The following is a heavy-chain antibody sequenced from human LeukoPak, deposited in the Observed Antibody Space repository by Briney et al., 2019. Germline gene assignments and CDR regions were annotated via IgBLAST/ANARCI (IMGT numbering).Heavy chain of an antibody. CDR2: INHSGST. CDR3: ARGNGDNPIVVVPAAYFDY. J-gene: IGHJ4*02. V-gene: IGHV4-34*01. Sequence: PSETLSLTCAVYGGSFSGYYWSWIRKPQGKGLEWFGEINHSGSTNYNPSLKSRVTISVDTSKNQFSLKLSSVTAADTAVYYCARGNGDNPIVVVPAAYFDYWGQGTLVTVSS. D-gene: IGHD2-2*01. CDR1: GGSFSGYY.